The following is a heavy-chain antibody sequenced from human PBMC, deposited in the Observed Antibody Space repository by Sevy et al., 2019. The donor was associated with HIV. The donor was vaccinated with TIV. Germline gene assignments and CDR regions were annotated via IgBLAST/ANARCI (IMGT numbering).Heavy chain of an antibody. CDR3: ARGARGTLPSYYYYGMDV. Sequence: GESLKISCKGSGYSFSDYWIVWVRQMPGKGLEWMGLIYPGDSDSRYSPSFQGQVTISADKSISTAYLQWSSLRASDTAMYYCARGARGTLPSYYYYGMDVWDQGTTVTVSS. CDR1: GYSFSDYW. J-gene: IGHJ6*02. V-gene: IGHV5-51*01. CDR2: IYPGDSDS.